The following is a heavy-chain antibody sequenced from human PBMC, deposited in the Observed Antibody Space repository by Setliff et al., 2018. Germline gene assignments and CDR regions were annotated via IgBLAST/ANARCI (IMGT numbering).Heavy chain of an antibody. CDR3: AKWERGTTSDYFDY. V-gene: IGHV3-23*01. D-gene: IGHD1-26*01. J-gene: IGHJ4*02. CDR1: GFTINNSY. CDR2: ISGSGTST. Sequence: GGSLRLSCAASGFTINNSYMSWVRQAPGEGLEWPSGISGSGTSTNFADSVKGRFTISRDNFKNTLYLQMNSLIVEDTAVYYCAKWERGTTSDYFDYWGQGALVTVSS.